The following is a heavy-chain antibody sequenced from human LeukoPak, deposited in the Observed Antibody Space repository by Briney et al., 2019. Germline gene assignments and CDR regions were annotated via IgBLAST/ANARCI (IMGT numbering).Heavy chain of an antibody. CDR2: ISGSGGRA. V-gene: IGHV3-23*01. J-gene: IGHJ4*02. CDR1: GFTFSNYA. Sequence: GGSLRLSCAASGFTFSNYAMSWVRQAPGKGLEWVSAISGSGGRAYYADSVKGRFTISRDNSKNTLYLEMNSLRVEDTAVYYCARERSSGWCDYWGQGTLVTVSS. D-gene: IGHD6-19*01. CDR3: ARERSSGWCDY.